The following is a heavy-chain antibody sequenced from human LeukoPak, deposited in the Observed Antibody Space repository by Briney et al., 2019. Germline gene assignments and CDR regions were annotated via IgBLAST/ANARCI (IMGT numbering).Heavy chain of an antibody. CDR1: GFTFSNYW. J-gene: IGHJ4*02. CDR3: TPVGY. Sequence: GGSLRLSCAASGFTFSNYWMHWVRHVPGKGLVWVSRINSGGSITTYADSVKGRFTISRDNAKNTLYLQMNSLRAEDTAVYYCTPVGYLGQGTLVTVSS. D-gene: IGHD1-26*01. CDR2: INSGGSIT. V-gene: IGHV3-74*01.